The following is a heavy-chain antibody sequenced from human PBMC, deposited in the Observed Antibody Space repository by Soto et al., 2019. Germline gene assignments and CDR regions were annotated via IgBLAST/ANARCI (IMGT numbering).Heavy chain of an antibody. D-gene: IGHD1-1*01. CDR2: IYYNGNT. V-gene: IGHV4-39*02. CDR3: ARDGLLTNNWNQLNC. Sequence: PSETLSLTFTVSGGSISSSPYYWAWIRQPPGKGLQWIGNIYYNGNTFYNPYLRSRVTISIDTSKSQFSLGPSSVTAPATAFHNCARDGLLTNNWNQLNCWGQGTLVTVSS. J-gene: IGHJ4*02. CDR1: GGSISSSPYY.